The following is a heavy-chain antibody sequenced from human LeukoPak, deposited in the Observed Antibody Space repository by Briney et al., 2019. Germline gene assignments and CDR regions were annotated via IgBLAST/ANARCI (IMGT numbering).Heavy chain of an antibody. D-gene: IGHD1-26*01. CDR3: ARDLPGDSGSYFLFDY. J-gene: IGHJ4*02. Sequence: ASVKVSCKASGYTFTSYAMHWVRQPPGQRLEWMGWINAGNGNTKYSQKFQGRVTITRDTSASTAYMELSSLRSEDTAVYYCARDLPGDSGSYFLFDYWGQGTLVTVSS. V-gene: IGHV1-3*01. CDR2: INAGNGNT. CDR1: GYTFTSYA.